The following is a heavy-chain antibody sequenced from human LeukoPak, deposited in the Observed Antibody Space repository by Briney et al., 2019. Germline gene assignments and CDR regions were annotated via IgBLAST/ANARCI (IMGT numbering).Heavy chain of an antibody. CDR1: GGSISSDNFY. D-gene: IGHD6-13*01. Sequence: SETLSLTCTVSGGSISSDNFYWSWIRQPPGKGLEWIGYIYYSGSTYYNPSLKSRITISVDTSKNQFSLKVSSVTAADTAVYFCVREYSGSWSYYFDYWGQGTLVTVSS. J-gene: IGHJ4*02. V-gene: IGHV4-30-4*01. CDR2: IYYSGST. CDR3: VREYSGSWSYYFDY.